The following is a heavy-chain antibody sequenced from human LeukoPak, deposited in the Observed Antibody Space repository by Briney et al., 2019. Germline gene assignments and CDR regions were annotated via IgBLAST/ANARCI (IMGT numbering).Heavy chain of an antibody. Sequence: GGSLRLSCAASGFTISSYAMSWVRQAPGKGLEWVSAISGSGGSTYYADSVKGRFTISRDNSKNTLYLQMNSLRAEDTAVYYCAKDPLAYDFWSGYPSDYWGQGTLVTVSS. CDR2: ISGSGGST. D-gene: IGHD3-3*01. V-gene: IGHV3-23*01. J-gene: IGHJ4*02. CDR1: GFTISSYA. CDR3: AKDPLAYDFWSGYPSDY.